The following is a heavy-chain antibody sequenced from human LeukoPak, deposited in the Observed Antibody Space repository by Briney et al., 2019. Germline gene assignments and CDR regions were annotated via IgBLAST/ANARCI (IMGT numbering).Heavy chain of an antibody. Sequence: SETLSLTCTVSGGSISSYYWSWIRQPPGKGLEWIGEINHSGSTNYNPSLKSRVTISVDTSKNQFSLKLSSVTAADTAVYYCARGWGAWYFDLWGRGTLVTVSS. V-gene: IGHV4-34*01. D-gene: IGHD7-27*01. CDR3: ARGWGAWYFDL. J-gene: IGHJ2*01. CDR1: GGSISSYY. CDR2: INHSGST.